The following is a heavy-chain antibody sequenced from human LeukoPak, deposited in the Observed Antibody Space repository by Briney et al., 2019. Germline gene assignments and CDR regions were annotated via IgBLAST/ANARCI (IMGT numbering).Heavy chain of an antibody. D-gene: IGHD6-19*01. J-gene: IGHJ4*02. V-gene: IGHV3-23*01. Sequence: GGSLRLSCVVSGFTFSSHAMNWVRQAPGKGLEWVSSISGSGGSTYYADSVKGRFTISRDNSKNTLYLQMNSLRAEDTAVYYCATYSSGWFNFDYWAREPWSPSPQ. CDR2: ISGSGGST. CDR3: ATYSSGWFNFDY. CDR1: GFTFSSHA.